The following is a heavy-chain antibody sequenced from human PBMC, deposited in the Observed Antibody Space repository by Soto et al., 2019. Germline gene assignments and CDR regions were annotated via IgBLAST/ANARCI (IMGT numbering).Heavy chain of an antibody. CDR2: IYPGDSDT. CDR3: ARVGRGWELLSGYYYYGMDV. V-gene: IGHV5-51*01. J-gene: IGHJ6*02. D-gene: IGHD1-26*01. CDR1: DYSFNTYW. Sequence: PGESLKISCKGSDYSFNTYWIAWVRQMPGKGLEWMGIIYPGDSDTRYSPSFQGQVTISADKSISTAYLQWSSLKASDTAMYYCARVGRGWELLSGYYYYGMDVWGQGTTVTVSS.